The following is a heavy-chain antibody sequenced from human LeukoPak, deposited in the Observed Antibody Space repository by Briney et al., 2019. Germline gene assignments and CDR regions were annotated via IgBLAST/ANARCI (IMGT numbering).Heavy chain of an antibody. J-gene: IGHJ6*03. CDR2: IYTSGST. Sequence: SETLSLTCTVSGGSISSYYWSWIRQPPGKGLEWIGRIYTSGSTNYNPPLKSRVTMSVDTSKHQFSLKLSSVNAADTAVYYCARGLGEQLVNYYYYMDVWGKGTTVTVSS. CDR3: ARGLGEQLVNYYYYMDV. D-gene: IGHD6-13*01. V-gene: IGHV4-4*07. CDR1: GGSISSYY.